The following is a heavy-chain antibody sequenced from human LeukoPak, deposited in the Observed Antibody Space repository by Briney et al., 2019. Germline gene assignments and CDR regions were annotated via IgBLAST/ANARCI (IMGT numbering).Heavy chain of an antibody. Sequence: SETLSLTCTVSGGSVSSGSYYWSWIRQPPGKGLEWIGYIYYNGNTNYSPSLKSRVTMSVDTSKNLFSLKVSSVTAADTAVYYCARGRSNYYGMDVRGQGTTVTVSS. CDR3: ARGRSNYYGMDV. CDR1: GGSVSSGSYY. CDR2: IYYNGNT. V-gene: IGHV4-61*01. D-gene: IGHD1-26*01. J-gene: IGHJ6*02.